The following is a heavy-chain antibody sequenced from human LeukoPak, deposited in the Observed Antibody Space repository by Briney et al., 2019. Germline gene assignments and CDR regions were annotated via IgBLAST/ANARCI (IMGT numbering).Heavy chain of an antibody. V-gene: IGHV4-4*07. Sequence: SETLSLTCTVSGGSISSYYWSWIRQPAGKRLEWIGRIYTSGSTNYNPSLKSRVTMSVDTCKNQFSLKLSSVTAADTAVYYCARVGGGYCSGGSCEYYFDYWGQGTLVTVSS. D-gene: IGHD2-15*01. CDR1: GGSISSYY. CDR3: ARVGGGYCSGGSCEYYFDY. CDR2: IYTSGST. J-gene: IGHJ4*02.